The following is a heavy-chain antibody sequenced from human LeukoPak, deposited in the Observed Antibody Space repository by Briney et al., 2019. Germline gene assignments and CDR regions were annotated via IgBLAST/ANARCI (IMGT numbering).Heavy chain of an antibody. D-gene: IGHD2-8*02. J-gene: IGHJ4*02. Sequence: TGGSLRLSCAASGFTFSGYTMNWVRQTPGKGLERLSYISSTSTTIHYADSVRGRFTISRDNAKNSLYLQMNSLRVEDTAVYYCASYLYWWSDLGYWGQGTLVTVSS. CDR3: ASYLYWWSDLGY. CDR1: GFTFSGYT. V-gene: IGHV3-48*01. CDR2: ISSTSTTI.